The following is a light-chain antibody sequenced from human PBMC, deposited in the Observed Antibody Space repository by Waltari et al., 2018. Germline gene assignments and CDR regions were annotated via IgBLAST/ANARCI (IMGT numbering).Light chain of an antibody. CDR1: NSDVGTYNV. CDR2: EGN. V-gene: IGLV2-23*01. J-gene: IGLJ1*01. Sequence: QSALTQPASVSGSPGQSITISCTGTNSDVGTYNVVSWYQQHPGKAPKVMIQEGNTRPSGVSDRFSASKSGSTASLTISGLQAEDEADYYCCSYAGSNIYVFGSGTKVTVL. CDR3: CSYAGSNIYV.